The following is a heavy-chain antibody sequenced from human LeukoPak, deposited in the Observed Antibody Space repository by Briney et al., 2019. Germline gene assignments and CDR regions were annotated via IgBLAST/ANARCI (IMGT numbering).Heavy chain of an antibody. Sequence: GGSLRLSCAASGFTFDDYAMHWVRQAPGKGLEWVSLISGDGGSTYYADSVKGRFTISRDNSKNSLYLQMNSLGTEDTALYYCAKDFGGYMYYFDYWGQGTLVTVSS. J-gene: IGHJ4*02. D-gene: IGHD5-12*01. CDR2: ISGDGGST. CDR3: AKDFGGYMYYFDY. V-gene: IGHV3-43*02. CDR1: GFTFDDYA.